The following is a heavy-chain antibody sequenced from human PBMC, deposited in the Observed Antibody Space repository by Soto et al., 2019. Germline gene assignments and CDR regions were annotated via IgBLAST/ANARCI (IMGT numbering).Heavy chain of an antibody. CDR1: GYTFTDLY. CDR3: ARDHYGPLDF. V-gene: IGHV1-2*02. J-gene: IGHJ4*02. D-gene: IGHD3-10*01. Sequence: GASVKVSFKPSGYTFTDLYIHWVRQAPGLGLEWMGWIDPNSGGSRKTQKFQGSLTMTRDTSTSTVYMELSSLRSDDTAVYYCARDHYGPLDFWGQGSLVTVSS. CDR2: IDPNSGGS.